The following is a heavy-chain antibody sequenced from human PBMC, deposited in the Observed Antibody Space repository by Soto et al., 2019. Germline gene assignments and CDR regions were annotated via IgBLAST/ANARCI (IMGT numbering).Heavy chain of an antibody. CDR3: ARVHTCSGGICYSPDYGMDV. CDR2: IYYSGST. CDR1: GGSISSGDYY. Sequence: SETLSLTCTVSGGSISSGDYYWSWVRQPPGKGLEWIGYIYYSGSTYYNPSLKSRVTISVDTSKNQFSLKLSSVTAADTAVYYCARVHTCSGGICYSPDYGMDVWGQGTTVTVSS. D-gene: IGHD2-15*01. J-gene: IGHJ6*02. V-gene: IGHV4-30-4*01.